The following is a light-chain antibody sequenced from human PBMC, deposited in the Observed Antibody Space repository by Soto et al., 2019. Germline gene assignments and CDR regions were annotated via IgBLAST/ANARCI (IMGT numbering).Light chain of an antibody. CDR1: ENIDKN. J-gene: IGKJ1*01. V-gene: IGKV3-15*01. CDR2: EAS. CDR3: QQYNDWPRT. Sequence: EIVMTQSPATLSVSPGERATLFCRASENIDKNLAWYLQKPGQAPRVLIYEASTRATGVPARVSGSGSGTEFTLTISGLQSEDFAIYYCQQYNDWPRTFGQGTKVEIK.